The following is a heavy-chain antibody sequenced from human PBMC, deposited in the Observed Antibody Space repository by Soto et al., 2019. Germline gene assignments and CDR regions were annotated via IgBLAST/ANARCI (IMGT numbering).Heavy chain of an antibody. D-gene: IGHD2-15*01. Sequence: EVQLVESGGGLVQPGWSLRLSCAASGFTFSSYWMHWVRQPPGKGLVWVSRINSDGSSTSYADSVKGRFTISRDNAKNTLYLQMNSLRAEDTAVYYCVRTSLVVAAATREDYWGQGTLVTVSS. V-gene: IGHV3-74*01. CDR3: VRTSLVVAAATREDY. CDR2: INSDGSST. CDR1: GFTFSSYW. J-gene: IGHJ4*02.